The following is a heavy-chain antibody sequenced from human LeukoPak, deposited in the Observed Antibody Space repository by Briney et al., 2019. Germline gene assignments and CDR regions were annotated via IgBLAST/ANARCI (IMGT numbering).Heavy chain of an antibody. D-gene: IGHD3-10*01. CDR1: RFTFSNCA. J-gene: IGHJ4*02. V-gene: IGHV3-23*01. Sequence: GGSLRLSCVASRFTFSNCAMSWVRQAPGKGLEWVSVISGSGGSTYYADSVKGRFTISRDNSKNTLYLQMNSLRAEDTAVYYCAKVRNTMVPKDYYFDYWGQGTLVTVSS. CDR2: ISGSGGST. CDR3: AKVRNTMVPKDYYFDY.